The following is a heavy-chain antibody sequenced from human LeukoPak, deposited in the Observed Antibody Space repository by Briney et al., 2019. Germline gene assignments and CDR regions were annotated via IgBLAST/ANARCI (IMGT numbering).Heavy chain of an antibody. CDR3: ARDLRIEAAGIDY. CDR1: GYTFTGYH. Sequence: GASVKVSCKASGYTFTGYHIHWVRQAPGQGLEWMGWINANSGGTNYAQKFQGRVTMTRDTSISTAYMEVSSLRSDDTAVYYCARDLRIEAAGIDYWGQGTLVTVSS. J-gene: IGHJ4*02. CDR2: INANSGGT. D-gene: IGHD6-13*01. V-gene: IGHV1-2*02.